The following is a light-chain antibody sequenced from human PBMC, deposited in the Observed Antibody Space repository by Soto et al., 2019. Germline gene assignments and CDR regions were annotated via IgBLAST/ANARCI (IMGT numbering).Light chain of an antibody. V-gene: IGKV3-20*01. CDR2: GAS. Sequence: EIVLTQSPGTLSLSPGERATLSCRASQSVSSSYLAWYQQKPGQLPRLLIYGASNRATGIPDRFSGSGSGTDFTLTINKLEPEDFAVYYCQQYGSSSYTFGLGTKLEIK. CDR1: QSVSSSY. CDR3: QQYGSSSYT. J-gene: IGKJ2*01.